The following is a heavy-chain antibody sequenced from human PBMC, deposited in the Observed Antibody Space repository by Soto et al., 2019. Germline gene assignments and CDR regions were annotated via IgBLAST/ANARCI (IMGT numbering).Heavy chain of an antibody. CDR1: GFTFSHHS. CDR3: VRGKEAGVWFDP. Sequence: ASVKVSCKASGFTFSHHSIHWVRQAPGQRLEWMGWINSDTGYTKYSQKFQARLTITWDSSAKTAYMELSSLQSEDTAVYYCVRGKEAGVWFDPWGQGTLVTVPS. V-gene: IGHV1-3*04. J-gene: IGHJ5*02. D-gene: IGHD3-10*01. CDR2: INSDTGYT.